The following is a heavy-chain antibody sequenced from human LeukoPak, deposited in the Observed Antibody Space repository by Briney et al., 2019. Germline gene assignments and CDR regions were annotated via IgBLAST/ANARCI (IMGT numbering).Heavy chain of an antibody. CDR1: GGSISSYY. CDR2: IYYSGST. CDR3: ARDKVAGTNWYFDL. Sequence: PSETLSLTCTVSGGSISSYYWSWIRQTPGKGLEWIGYIYYSGSTNYNPSLKSRVTISVDTSKNQFSLKLSSVTAADTAVFYCARDKVAGTNWYFDLWGRGTLVTASS. J-gene: IGHJ2*01. D-gene: IGHD6-19*01. V-gene: IGHV4-59*01.